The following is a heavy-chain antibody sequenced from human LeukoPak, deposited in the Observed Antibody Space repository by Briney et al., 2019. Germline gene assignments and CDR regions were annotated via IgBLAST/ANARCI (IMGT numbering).Heavy chain of an antibody. D-gene: IGHD6-6*01. V-gene: IGHV3-9*01. CDR1: GFTFDDYA. CDR3: ARDLTYSSSGGPDWFDP. CDR2: ISWNSGSI. J-gene: IGHJ5*02. Sequence: GGSLRLSCAASGFTFDDYAMHWVRQAPGKGLEWVSGISWNSGSIGYADSVKGRFTIPRDNAKNSLYLQMNSLRAEDTAVYYCARDLTYSSSGGPDWFDPWGQGTLVTVSS.